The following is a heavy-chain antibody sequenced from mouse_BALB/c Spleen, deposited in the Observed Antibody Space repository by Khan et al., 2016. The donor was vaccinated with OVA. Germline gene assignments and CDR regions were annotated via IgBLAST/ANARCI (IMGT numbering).Heavy chain of an antibody. CDR1: GFSLSSYG. CDR3: AKFTPDYYSMDY. D-gene: IGHD1-1*01. V-gene: IGHV2-3*01. J-gene: IGHJ4*01. CDR2: IWGDGST. Sequence: QVQLKESGPGPVAPSESLSITCTVSGFSLSSYGVNWVRQPPGKGLEWLGVIWGDGSTNYHSALISRLIISKDNSKTQVFLKLNSLQTDDTATYYCAKFTPDYYSMDYWGQGTSVTVSS.